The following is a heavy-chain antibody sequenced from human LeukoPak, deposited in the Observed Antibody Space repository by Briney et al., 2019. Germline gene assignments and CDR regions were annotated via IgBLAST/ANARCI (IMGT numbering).Heavy chain of an antibody. J-gene: IGHJ4*02. Sequence: SETLSLTCTVSGGSISSGSYYWSWIRQPAGQGLEWIGRIYTSGTTNYNPSLKGRVTMSVDTSKNQFSLKLSSVTAADTAVYYCATSEGYWGQGTLVTVSS. V-gene: IGHV4-61*02. D-gene: IGHD1-14*01. CDR3: ATSEGY. CDR1: GGSISSGSYY. CDR2: IYTSGTT.